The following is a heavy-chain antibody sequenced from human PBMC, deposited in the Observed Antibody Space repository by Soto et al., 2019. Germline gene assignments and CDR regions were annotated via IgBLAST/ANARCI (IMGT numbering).Heavy chain of an antibody. CDR1: GGSIYSGGYY. CDR3: ARVYSGYDYVDS. Sequence: SETLSLTCTVSGGSIYSGGYYWTWIRQLPGKGLEWIGSIFYSGTTYYNPSLKSRVTISVDTSNNQFSLKLISVTAADTAVYYCARVYSGYDYVDSWGQGALVTVSS. J-gene: IGHJ4*02. V-gene: IGHV4-31*03. CDR2: IFYSGTT. D-gene: IGHD5-12*01.